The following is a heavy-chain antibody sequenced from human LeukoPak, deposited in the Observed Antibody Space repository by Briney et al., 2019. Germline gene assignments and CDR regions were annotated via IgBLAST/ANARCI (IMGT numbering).Heavy chain of an antibody. Sequence: GGSLRLSCAASGFTFSSYAMSWVRQAPGKGLEWVSAISGSGGSTYYADSVKGRFTISRDNPKNTLYLQMNSLRAEDTAVYYCAGGYSSSRDYYYYYMDVWGKGTTVTVSS. J-gene: IGHJ6*03. V-gene: IGHV3-23*01. D-gene: IGHD6-6*01. CDR3: AGGYSSSRDYYYYYMDV. CDR2: ISGSGGST. CDR1: GFTFSSYA.